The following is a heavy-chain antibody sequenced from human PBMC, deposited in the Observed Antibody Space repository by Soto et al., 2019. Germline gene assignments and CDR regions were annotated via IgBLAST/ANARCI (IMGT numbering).Heavy chain of an antibody. V-gene: IGHV3-15*01. D-gene: IGHD1-26*01. CDR1: GFTFSNAW. CDR2: IKSKTDGGTT. J-gene: IGHJ3*02. CDR3: TTPSRSGSYSWDAFDI. Sequence: PGGSLRLSCAASGFTFSNAWMSWVRQAPGKGLEWVGRIKSKTDGGTTDYAAPVKGRFTISRDDSKNTLYLQMNSLKTEDTAVYYCTTPSRSGSYSWDAFDIWGQGTMVTVSS.